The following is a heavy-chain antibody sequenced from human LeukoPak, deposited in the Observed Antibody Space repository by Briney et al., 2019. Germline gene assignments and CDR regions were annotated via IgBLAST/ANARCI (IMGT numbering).Heavy chain of an antibody. J-gene: IGHJ4*02. CDR3: ARTASQRSGWYPDY. V-gene: IGHV4-59*08. CDR2: IYYSGST. Sequence: SETLSLTCTVSGGSIGSYYWSWIRQPPGKGLEWIGYIYYSGSTNYNPSLKSRVTISVDTSKNQFSLKLSSVTAADTAVYYCARTASQRSGWYPDYWGQGTLVTVSS. D-gene: IGHD6-19*01. CDR1: GGSIGSYY.